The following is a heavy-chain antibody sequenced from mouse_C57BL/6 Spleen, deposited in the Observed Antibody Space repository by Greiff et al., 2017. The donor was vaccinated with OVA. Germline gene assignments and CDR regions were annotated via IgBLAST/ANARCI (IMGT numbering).Heavy chain of an antibody. Sequence: QVQLQQPGAELVRPGSSVKLSCKASGYTFTSYWMHWVKQRPIQGLEWIGNIDPSDSETHYNQKFKDKATLTVDKSSSTAYMQLSSLTSEDSAVYYCARSSYYGNYDWYFDVWGTGTTVTVSS. D-gene: IGHD2-1*01. CDR2: IDPSDSET. CDR1: GYTFTSYW. V-gene: IGHV1-52*01. J-gene: IGHJ1*03. CDR3: ARSSYYGNYDWYFDV.